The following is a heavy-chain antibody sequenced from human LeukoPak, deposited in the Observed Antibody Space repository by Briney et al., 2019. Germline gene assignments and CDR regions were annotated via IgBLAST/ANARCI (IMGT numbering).Heavy chain of an antibody. CDR3: AKDKKGGGYEFDY. J-gene: IGHJ4*02. CDR1: GFTFSSYA. Sequence: PGGSLRLSCAASGFTFSSYAMSWVRQAPGKGLEWVSAISGSGGSTYYADSVKGRFTISGDNSKNTLYLQMNSLRAEDTAVYYCAKDKKGGGYEFDYWGQGTLVTVSS. V-gene: IGHV3-23*01. CDR2: ISGSGGST. D-gene: IGHD5-12*01.